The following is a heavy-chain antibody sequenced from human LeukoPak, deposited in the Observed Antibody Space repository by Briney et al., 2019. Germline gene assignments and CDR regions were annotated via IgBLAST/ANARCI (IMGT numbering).Heavy chain of an antibody. Sequence: GGSLRLSCLGSGFTFSSLGMHWVRQAPGKGLEWVAVISYDGSSKYYADSVKGRFTISRDNSKNTLYLQMNSLRAEDTAVYYCARARSSYGYGDAFDIWGQGTMVTVSS. CDR1: GFTFSSLG. D-gene: IGHD5-18*01. CDR3: ARARSSYGYGDAFDI. V-gene: IGHV3-30*19. J-gene: IGHJ3*02. CDR2: ISYDGSSK.